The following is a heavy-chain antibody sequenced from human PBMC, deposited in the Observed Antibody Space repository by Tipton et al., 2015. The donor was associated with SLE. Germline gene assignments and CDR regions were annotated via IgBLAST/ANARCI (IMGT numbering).Heavy chain of an antibody. D-gene: IGHD4-17*01. V-gene: IGHV4-34*01. CDR1: GGSFTAYY. J-gene: IGHJ4*02. Sequence: TLSLTCAVYGGSFTAYYWSWIRQPPGKGLEWFGEIHHSGRTNYNPSLKSRVTISADTSENQFSLKLRSVTAADSAVYFCAREGNGHFWGHWGQGTLVTVSS. CDR2: IHHSGRT. CDR3: AREGNGHFWGH.